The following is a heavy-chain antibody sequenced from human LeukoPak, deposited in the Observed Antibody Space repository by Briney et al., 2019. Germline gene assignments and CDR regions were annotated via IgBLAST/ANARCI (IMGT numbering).Heavy chain of an antibody. CDR1: GDSVFSKSAA. CDR2: TYYRSKWFT. Sequence: SQTLSVTCGISGDSVFSKSAAWNWIRQSPSRGLEWLGRTYYRSKWFTDYAASVKSRITINADTSKNQFSLQLNSVTPDDTAVYYCARDTGEYSTSSPFDYWGQGTLVTVPS. D-gene: IGHD6-6*01. V-gene: IGHV6-1*01. J-gene: IGHJ4*02. CDR3: ARDTGEYSTSSPFDY.